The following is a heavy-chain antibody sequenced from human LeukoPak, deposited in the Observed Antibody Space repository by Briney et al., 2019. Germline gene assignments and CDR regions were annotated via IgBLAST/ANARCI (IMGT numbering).Heavy chain of an antibody. D-gene: IGHD2-2*01. CDR2: ISGSGGST. CDR1: GFTFSSYA. Sequence: GGSLRLSCAASGFTFSSYAMSWVRQAPGKGPEWVSAISGSGGSTYYADSVKGRFTISRDNAKNSLYLQMNSLRAEDTAVYYCASGGQDIVVVPAAKKQPADYWGQGTLVTVSS. J-gene: IGHJ4*02. CDR3: ASGGQDIVVVPAAKKQPADY. V-gene: IGHV3-23*01.